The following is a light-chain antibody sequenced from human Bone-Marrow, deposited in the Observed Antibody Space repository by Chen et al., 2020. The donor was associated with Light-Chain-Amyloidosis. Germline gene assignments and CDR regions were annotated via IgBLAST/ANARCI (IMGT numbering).Light chain of an antibody. V-gene: IGKV3-20*01. CDR2: GSS. CDR3: QQYGTSPLA. Sequence: EIVLTQSPGTLSLSPGEGANLSCRASQTISSNYLTWYQQTFGQAPRLLIYGSSSRATGIPDRFTGSGSGTGFTLTINRLEPEDFARYFCQQYGTSPLAFGGGTKVEIK. CDR1: QTISSNY. J-gene: IGKJ4*01.